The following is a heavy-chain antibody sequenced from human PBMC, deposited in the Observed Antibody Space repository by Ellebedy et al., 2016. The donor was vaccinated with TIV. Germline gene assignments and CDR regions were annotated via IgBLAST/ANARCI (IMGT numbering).Heavy chain of an antibody. CDR2: INHSGST. Sequence: MPSETLSLTCAVYGGSFSGYYWSWIRQPPGKGLGWMGEINHSGSTNYNPSLKSRVTISEDTAKNQFSLKLSSVTAADTAVYYCAVLHPVTETFDYWGQGTLVTVSS. J-gene: IGHJ4*02. CDR1: GGSFSGYY. CDR3: AVLHPVTETFDY. V-gene: IGHV4-34*01. D-gene: IGHD4-17*01.